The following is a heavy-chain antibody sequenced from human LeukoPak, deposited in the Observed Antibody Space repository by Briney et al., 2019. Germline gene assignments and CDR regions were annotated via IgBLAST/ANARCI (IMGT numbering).Heavy chain of an antibody. J-gene: IGHJ4*02. CDR1: GGSISSGDYY. D-gene: IGHD3-10*01. V-gene: IGHV4-30-4*01. CDR3: ARHYGSGSYFGY. Sequence: PSQTLSLTCTVSGGSISSGDYYWSWIRQPPGKGLEWIGYIYYSGSTYYNPSLRSRVTISVDTSKNQFSLKLSSVTAADTAVYYCARHYGSGSYFGYWGQGTLVTVSS. CDR2: IYYSGST.